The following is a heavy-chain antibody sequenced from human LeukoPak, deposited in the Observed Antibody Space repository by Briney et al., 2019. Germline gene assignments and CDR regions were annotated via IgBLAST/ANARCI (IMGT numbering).Heavy chain of an antibody. Sequence: GGSLRLSCVGSGFTFSTYWMHWVRDAPGRGLVWVSGINTDGSTTIYADSVKGRFTISRDNAKNTLYLQMSSLRAEDTALYYCAKETGYDVDLDYWGQGALVTVSS. CDR2: INTDGSTT. J-gene: IGHJ4*02. CDR3: AKETGYDVDLDY. CDR1: GFTFSTYW. D-gene: IGHD5-12*01. V-gene: IGHV3-74*01.